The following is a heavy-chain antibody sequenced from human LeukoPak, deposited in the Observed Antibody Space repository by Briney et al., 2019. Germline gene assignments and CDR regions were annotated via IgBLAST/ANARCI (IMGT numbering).Heavy chain of an antibody. CDR3: VTFNY. J-gene: IGHJ4*02. CDR2: ISNTDNRT. V-gene: IGHV3-23*01. Sequence: PGGSLRLSCVASGFTFSKYDVHWVRQAPGKGLEWVSSISNTDNRTYYADSVKGRFTISRDNSKNTLYLQMNSLRAADTAVYYCVTFNYWGQGTLVTVSS. CDR1: GFTFSKYD.